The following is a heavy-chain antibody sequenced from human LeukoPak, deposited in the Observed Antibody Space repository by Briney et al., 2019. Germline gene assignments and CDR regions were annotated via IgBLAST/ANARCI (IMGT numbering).Heavy chain of an antibody. V-gene: IGHV4-59*08. Sequence: SETLCLTCTVSGGSISSYYWSWIRQPPGKGLEWIGYIYYSGSTNYNPSLKSRVTITVDTSKNQFSLKLSSVTAADTAVYYCARKSILTHAFDIWGQGTMVTVSS. CDR3: ARKSILTHAFDI. CDR2: IYYSGST. J-gene: IGHJ3*02. CDR1: GGSISSYY. D-gene: IGHD3-9*01.